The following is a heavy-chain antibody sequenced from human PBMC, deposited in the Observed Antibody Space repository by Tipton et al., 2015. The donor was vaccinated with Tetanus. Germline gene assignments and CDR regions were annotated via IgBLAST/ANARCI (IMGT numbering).Heavy chain of an antibody. CDR3: ARDRVLTTSGGIGMDV. CDR1: GDSISRSNW. V-gene: IGHV4-4*02. CDR2: IYHSGST. Sequence: TLSLTCTVSGDSISRSNWWSWVRQPPGKGLEWIGEIYHSGSTNYNPSLRIRVTMSVDKSKNQFSLKFSPVTAADTAVYYCARDRVLTTSGGIGMDVWGQGTTVTVAS. J-gene: IGHJ6*02. D-gene: IGHD3-22*01.